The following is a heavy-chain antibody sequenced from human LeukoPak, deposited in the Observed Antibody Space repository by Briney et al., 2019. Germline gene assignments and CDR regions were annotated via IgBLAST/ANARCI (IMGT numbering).Heavy chain of an antibody. CDR3: ARDPLVGATAFDI. Sequence: GGSLRLSCAASGFTFSSYSMNWVRQAPGNGLEWVSSISRSSSYIYYADSVKGRFTISRDNAKNSLYLQMNSLRAEDTAVYYCARDPLVGATAFDIWGQGTMVTVSS. CDR1: GFTFSSYS. D-gene: IGHD1-26*01. CDR2: ISRSSSYI. V-gene: IGHV3-21*01. J-gene: IGHJ3*02.